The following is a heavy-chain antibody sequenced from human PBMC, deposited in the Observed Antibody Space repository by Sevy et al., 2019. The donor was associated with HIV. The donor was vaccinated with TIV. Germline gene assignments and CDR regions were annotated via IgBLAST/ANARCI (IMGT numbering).Heavy chain of an antibody. CDR3: STDPIIVLLVTDGMDV. CDR2: IKSKPDGGTT. J-gene: IGHJ6*02. D-gene: IGHD2-8*02. Sequence: GGSLRLSCAASGFTFSHAWMSWVRQAPGKGLEWVGRIKSKPDGGTTDYAAPVKGRFTISRDDSKNTLCLQMNSLKTEDTAVYYCSTDPIIVLLVTDGMDVWGQGTTVTVSS. CDR1: GFTFSHAW. V-gene: IGHV3-15*01.